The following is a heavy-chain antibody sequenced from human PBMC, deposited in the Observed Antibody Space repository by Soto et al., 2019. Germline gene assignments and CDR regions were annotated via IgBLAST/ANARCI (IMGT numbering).Heavy chain of an antibody. J-gene: IGHJ5*02. V-gene: IGHV2-5*02. CDR3: AHLHVNSGYDWRYDP. Sequence: QITLKESGPPLVKPTQTLTLTCNFSGLSLTNKGVGVGWIRQPPRKALEWLGIIYWDDDERYRPSLNNRLTITTDTSKNQVVLTMTSVDTVDTATYYCAHLHVNSGYDWRYDPWGQGTLVTVSS. CDR1: GLSLTNKGVG. D-gene: IGHD5-12*01. CDR2: IYWDDDE.